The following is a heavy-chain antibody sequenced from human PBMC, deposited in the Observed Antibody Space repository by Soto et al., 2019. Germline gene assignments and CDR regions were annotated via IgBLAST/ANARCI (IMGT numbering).Heavy chain of an antibody. CDR3: VKDGSSGWPYFYDMDV. V-gene: IGHV3-30*02. CDR1: GFVFKSYG. J-gene: IGHJ6*02. D-gene: IGHD6-19*01. Sequence: GSLRLSCAASGFVFKSYGMHWVRQAPGKGLEWVAVISYDGNSEYYGDSVKGRFTISRDNPKNTLYLQMSSLRAEDTAVYYCVKDGSSGWPYFYDMDVWGQGTTVTVSS. CDR2: ISYDGNSE.